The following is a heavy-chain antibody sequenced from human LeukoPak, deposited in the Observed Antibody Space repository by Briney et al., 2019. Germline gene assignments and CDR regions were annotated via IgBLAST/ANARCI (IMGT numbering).Heavy chain of an antibody. Sequence: GSLRLSCAASGFTFSSNAMSWVRQAPGKGLEWIGYIYYSGSTNYNPSLKSRVTISVDTSKNQFSLKLSSVTAADTAVYYCARASSSSSAPPYYYYYGMDVWGQGTTVTVSS. CDR1: GFTFSSNA. J-gene: IGHJ6*02. D-gene: IGHD6-6*01. CDR2: IYYSGST. CDR3: ARASSSSSAPPYYYYYGMDV. V-gene: IGHV4-59*01.